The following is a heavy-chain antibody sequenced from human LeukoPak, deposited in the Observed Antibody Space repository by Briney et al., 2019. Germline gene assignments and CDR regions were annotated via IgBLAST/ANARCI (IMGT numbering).Heavy chain of an antibody. Sequence: SETLSLTCAVYGGSFSGYYWSWIRQPPGKGLEWIGEINHSGSTNYNPSLKSRVTISVDTSKNQFSLKLSSVTAADTAVYYCATTLPTSQLWLRFFDYWGQGTLVTVSS. V-gene: IGHV4-34*01. CDR2: INHSGST. CDR1: GGSFSGYY. D-gene: IGHD5-18*01. CDR3: ATTLPTSQLWLRFFDY. J-gene: IGHJ4*02.